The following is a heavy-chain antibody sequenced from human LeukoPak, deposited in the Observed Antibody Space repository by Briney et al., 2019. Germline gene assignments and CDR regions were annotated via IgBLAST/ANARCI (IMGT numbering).Heavy chain of an antibody. CDR2: ISYDGSNK. D-gene: IGHD6-13*01. Sequence: GGSLRLSCAASGFTFSSYAMHWARQAPGKGLEWVAVISYDGSNKYYADSVKGRFTISRDNSKNTLYLQMNSLRAEDTAAYYCAREEYSSSWPHFDYWGQGTLVTVSS. CDR3: AREEYSSSWPHFDY. J-gene: IGHJ4*02. CDR1: GFTFSSYA. V-gene: IGHV3-30-3*01.